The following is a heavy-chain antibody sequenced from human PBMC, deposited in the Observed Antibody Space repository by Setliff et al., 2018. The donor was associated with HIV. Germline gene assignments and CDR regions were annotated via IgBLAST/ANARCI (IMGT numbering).Heavy chain of an antibody. V-gene: IGHV4-31*11. J-gene: IGHJ4*02. Sequence: SETLSLTCAVSGDSITRGGYYWSWIRQFAGKGLGWIADINYSGRINDNPSLKSRLTVSIETSKNHLSLKVISVSVAATAMYFCARGKDQGLYFDNWRQGTLVTVSS. CDR2: INYSGRI. D-gene: IGHD2-15*01. CDR3: ARGKDQGLYFDN. CDR1: GDSITRGGYY.